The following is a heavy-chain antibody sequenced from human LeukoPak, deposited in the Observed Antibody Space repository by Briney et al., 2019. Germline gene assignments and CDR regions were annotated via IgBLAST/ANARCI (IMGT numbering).Heavy chain of an antibody. J-gene: IGHJ1*01. CDR1: VFSLSTSGVG. V-gene: IGHV2-5*02. CDR3: AQHLQLPGSEYFQH. CDR2: IYWDDDK. Sequence: ESGPTLVNPTQTLTLTCTFSVFSLSTSGVGVGWIRQPPGKALEWLALIYWDDDKRYSPSLKSRLTITKDTSKNQVVLTMTNMDPVDTATYYCAQHLQLPGSEYFQHWGQGTLVTVSS. D-gene: IGHD2-2*01.